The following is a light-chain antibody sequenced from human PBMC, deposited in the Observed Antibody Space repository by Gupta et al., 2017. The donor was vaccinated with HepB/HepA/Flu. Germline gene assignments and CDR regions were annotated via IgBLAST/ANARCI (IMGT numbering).Light chain of an antibody. CDR3: SSYTSSSYVV. Sequence: QSALTQPPSVSGSTGRSVTLSCTGTSSDGGSYNRVSGYQQPPGTAPKLIIYEVSKRPAGVPDRFSGSKSGNTASLTISGLQAEDEADYYCSSYTSSSYVVFGGGTKLTVL. V-gene: IGLV2-18*02. CDR2: EVS. J-gene: IGLJ2*01. CDR1: SSDGGSYNR.